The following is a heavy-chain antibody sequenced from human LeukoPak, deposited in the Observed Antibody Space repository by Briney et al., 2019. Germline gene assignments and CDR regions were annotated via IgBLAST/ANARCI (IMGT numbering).Heavy chain of an antibody. CDR3: ARDLRYYYDSSTGSSYFDY. J-gene: IGHJ4*02. V-gene: IGHV4-59*12. D-gene: IGHD3-22*01. CDR2: IYYSGST. Sequence: SETLSLTCTVSGGSISSYYWSWIRQPPGKGLEWIGYIYYSGSTNYNPSLKSRVTISVDTSKNQFSLKLSSVTAADTAVYYCARDLRYYYDSSTGSSYFDYWGQGTLVTVSS. CDR1: GGSISSYY.